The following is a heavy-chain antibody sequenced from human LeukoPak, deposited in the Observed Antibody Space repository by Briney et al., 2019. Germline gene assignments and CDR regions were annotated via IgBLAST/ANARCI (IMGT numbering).Heavy chain of an antibody. CDR1: GFTFSSYA. D-gene: IGHD3-22*01. CDR3: ARDQAGMIVAPFDY. CDR2: ISYDGSNK. V-gene: IGHV3-30-3*01. Sequence: PGGSLRLSCAASGFTFSSYAMHWVRQAPGKGQEWVAVISYDGSNKYYADSVKGRFTISRDNSKNTLYLQMNSLRAEDTAVYYCARDQAGMIVAPFDYWGQGTLVTVSS. J-gene: IGHJ4*02.